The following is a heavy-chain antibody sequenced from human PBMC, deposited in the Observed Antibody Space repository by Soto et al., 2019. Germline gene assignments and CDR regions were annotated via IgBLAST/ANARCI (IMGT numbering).Heavy chain of an antibody. CDR2: ISAYNGNT. V-gene: IGHV1-18*01. D-gene: IGHD3-22*01. CDR1: GYTFTSYG. Sequence: ASVKVSCKASGYTFTSYGISWVRQAPGQGLEWMGWISAYNGNTNYAQKLQGRVTMTTDTSTSTAYMELRSLRSDDTAVYYCARERGYYYDSSGYHSFDYWGQGTLVTSPQ. CDR3: ARERGYYYDSSGYHSFDY. J-gene: IGHJ4*02.